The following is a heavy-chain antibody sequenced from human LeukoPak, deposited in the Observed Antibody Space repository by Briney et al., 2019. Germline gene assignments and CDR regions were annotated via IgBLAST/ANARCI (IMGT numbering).Heavy chain of an antibody. CDR1: GFTFSSYS. D-gene: IGHD6-19*01. Sequence: GGSLRLSCAASGFTFSSYSMNWVRQAPGKGLEWVSSISSSSSYIYYADSVKGRFTISRDNAKNSLYLQMNSLRAEDTAVYYCAREHSGGWYATLDYWGQGTLVTVSS. CDR2: ISSSSSYI. V-gene: IGHV3-21*01. J-gene: IGHJ4*02. CDR3: AREHSGGWYATLDY.